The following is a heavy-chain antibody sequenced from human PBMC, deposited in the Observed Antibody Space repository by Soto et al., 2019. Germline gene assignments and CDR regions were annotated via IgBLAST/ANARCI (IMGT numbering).Heavy chain of an antibody. D-gene: IGHD2-15*01. CDR3: ATDCPRCSTDF. Sequence: EMQLVESGGGLVKPGGSLRISCPVSVFNLTKAWMSWVRQAPGKGLEWVGLSKSKADGGAIDYAAPVIGRFTISRDESKNTMFLQMNSLIIEDTAVYYCATDCPRCSTDFWGQGTLVTVSS. V-gene: IGHV3-15*01. J-gene: IGHJ4*02. CDR2: SKSKADGGAI. CDR1: VFNLTKAW.